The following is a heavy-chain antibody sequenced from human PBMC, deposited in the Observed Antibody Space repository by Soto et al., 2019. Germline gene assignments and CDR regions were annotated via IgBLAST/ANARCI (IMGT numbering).Heavy chain of an antibody. Sequence: QITLKESGPTLVKPTQTLTLTCTFSGFSLSTSGVGVGWIRQPPGKALEWLALIYWDDDKRYSPSLKSRLTITKDTSKNQVVLTMTNMDPVDTATYYCAHSSYDFWSGYYSDAFDICGQGTMVTVSS. V-gene: IGHV2-5*02. D-gene: IGHD3-3*01. CDR3: AHSSYDFWSGYYSDAFDI. CDR2: IYWDDDK. CDR1: GFSLSTSGVG. J-gene: IGHJ3*02.